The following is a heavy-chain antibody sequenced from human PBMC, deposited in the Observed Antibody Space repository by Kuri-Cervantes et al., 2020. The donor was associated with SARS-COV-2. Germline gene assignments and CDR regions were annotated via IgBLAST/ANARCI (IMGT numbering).Heavy chain of an antibody. Sequence: LSLTCAASGFTFSSYWMSWVHQAPGKGLEWVAVISYDGSNKYYADSVKGRFTISRDNSKNTLYLQMSSLRAEDTAVYYCVKDLGSGWYRGDAFDIWGQGTMVTVSS. J-gene: IGHJ3*02. D-gene: IGHD6-19*01. V-gene: IGHV3-30*14. CDR1: GFTFSSYW. CDR3: VKDLGSGWYRGDAFDI. CDR2: ISYDGSNK.